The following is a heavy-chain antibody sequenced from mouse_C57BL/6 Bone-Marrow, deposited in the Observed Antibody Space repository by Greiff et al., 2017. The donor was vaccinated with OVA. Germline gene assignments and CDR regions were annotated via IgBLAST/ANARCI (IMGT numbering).Heavy chain of an antibody. CDR2: IDPETGGT. J-gene: IGHJ4*01. V-gene: IGHV1-15*01. CDR3: TKAYSSYYAMDY. D-gene: IGHD2-5*01. CDR1: GYTFTDYE. Sequence: VQLQQSGAELVRPGASVTLSCKASGYTFTDYEMHWVKQTPVHGLEWIGAIDPETGGTAYNQKFKGKAILTADKSSSTAYMELRSLTSEDSAVYDCTKAYSSYYAMDYWGQGTSVTVSA.